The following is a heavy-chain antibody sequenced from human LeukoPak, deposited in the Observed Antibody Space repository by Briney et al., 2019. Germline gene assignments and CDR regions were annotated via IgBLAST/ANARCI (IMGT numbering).Heavy chain of an antibody. V-gene: IGHV3-23*01. D-gene: IGHD6-19*01. J-gene: IGHJ6*02. Sequence: GGSLRLSCAASGFTFSSYAMSWVRQAPGKGLEWVSAISRSGGSTDYADSVKGRFTISRDNSKNTLYLQMNSLRAEDTAVYYCAKAPPRIRWLVKQHGMDVWGQGTTVTVSS. CDR3: AKAPPRIRWLVKQHGMDV. CDR2: ISRSGGST. CDR1: GFTFSSYA.